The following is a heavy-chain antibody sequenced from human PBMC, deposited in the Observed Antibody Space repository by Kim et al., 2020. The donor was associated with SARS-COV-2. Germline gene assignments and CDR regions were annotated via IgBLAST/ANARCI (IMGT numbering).Heavy chain of an antibody. CDR3: ARETGSAGLWGFDL. V-gene: IGHV3-48*02. D-gene: IGHD3-10*01. CDR2: ITSSSNRI. CDR1: RFTFTSYD. J-gene: IGHJ2*01. Sequence: GGSLRLSCAASRFTFTSYDMNWVRQAPGKGLEWISFITSSSNRIHYADSVKGRFTISRDNAKNSLYLQMDSLRDEDTAVYYCARETGSAGLWGFDLWGRGTLVTVSS.